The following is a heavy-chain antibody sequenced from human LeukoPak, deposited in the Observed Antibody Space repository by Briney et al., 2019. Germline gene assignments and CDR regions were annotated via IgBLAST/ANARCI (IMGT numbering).Heavy chain of an antibody. Sequence: ASVKVSCKASGYTFTSYCIHWVRQSPGQGLEWMAIINPSSGATRYAQKFQGRVTMTRDMSTSTVYMELSSLRSDDTAVYYYARATRGYDSGRDFDYWGQGTLVTVSS. CDR2: INPSSGAT. CDR3: ARATRGYDSGRDFDY. CDR1: GYTFTSYC. D-gene: IGHD3-10*01. V-gene: IGHV1-46*01. J-gene: IGHJ4*02.